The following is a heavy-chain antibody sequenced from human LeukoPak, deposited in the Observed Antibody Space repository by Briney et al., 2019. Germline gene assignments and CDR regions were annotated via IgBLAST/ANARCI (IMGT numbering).Heavy chain of an antibody. CDR2: IYIGGST. Sequence: GGSLRLSCAASGLTVSSSYMSWVRQAPGKGLEWVSVIYIGGSTHYTDSVKGRFTISRDNSKNTLYLQMNSLRAEDTAVYYCVRDKRIPGRGEAWGQGTLVTVSS. J-gene: IGHJ4*02. V-gene: IGHV3-53*01. D-gene: IGHD2-2*01. CDR1: GLTVSSSY. CDR3: VRDKRIPGRGEA.